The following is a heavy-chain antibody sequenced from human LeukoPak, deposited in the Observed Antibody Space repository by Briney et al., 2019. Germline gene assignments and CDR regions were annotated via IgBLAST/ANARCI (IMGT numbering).Heavy chain of an antibody. V-gene: IGHV3-7*01. CDR1: GFTFSSYW. CDR2: IKQDGSGK. D-gene: IGHD3-9*01. Sequence: GGSLRLSCAASGFTFSSYWMSWVRQAPGKGLEWVANIKQDGSGKYYVDSVKGRFTTSRDNAKNSLYLQMNSLRAEDTAVYYCARDVTLVRYFDWLSYFDYWGQGTLVTVSS. CDR3: ARDVTLVRYFDWLSYFDY. J-gene: IGHJ4*02.